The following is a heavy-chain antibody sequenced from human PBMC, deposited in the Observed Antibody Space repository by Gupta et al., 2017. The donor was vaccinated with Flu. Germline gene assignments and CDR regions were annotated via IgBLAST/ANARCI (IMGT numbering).Heavy chain of an antibody. Sequence: VRQAPGKGLVWVSRINSDGSSTSYADSVKGRFTISRDNAKNTLYLQMNSLRAEDTAVYYCARDGAVAGTFDYWGQGTLVTVSS. D-gene: IGHD6-19*01. CDR3: ARDGAVAGTFDY. CDR2: INSDGSST. V-gene: IGHV3-74*01. J-gene: IGHJ4*02.